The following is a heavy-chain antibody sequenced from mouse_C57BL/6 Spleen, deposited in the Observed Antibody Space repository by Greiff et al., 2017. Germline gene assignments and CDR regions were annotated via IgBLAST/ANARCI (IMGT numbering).Heavy chain of an antibody. Sequence: VKLMESGPGLVAPSQSLSITCTVSGFSLTSYAISWVRQPPGKGLEWLGVIWTGGGTNYNSSLRSRLSICKDNSKSQVFLKMTRLQTDNTARYYCARGDYYGSSARFAYWGQGTLVTVSA. CDR2: IWTGGGT. D-gene: IGHD1-1*01. CDR3: ARGDYYGSSARFAY. V-gene: IGHV2-9-1*01. J-gene: IGHJ3*01. CDR1: GFSLTSYA.